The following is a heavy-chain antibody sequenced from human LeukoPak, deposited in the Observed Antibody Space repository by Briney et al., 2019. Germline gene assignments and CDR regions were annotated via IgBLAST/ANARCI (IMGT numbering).Heavy chain of an antibody. CDR3: ARAFGSGSYIRYYYYYMDV. CDR2: ISSSSSYI. CDR1: GFTFSSYS. Sequence: GGSLRLSCAASGFTFSSYSMNWVRQAPGKGLEWVSSISSSSSYIYYADSVKGRFTISRDNAKNSLYLQMNSLRAEDTAVYYCARAFGSGSYIRYYYYYMDVWGKGTTVTVSS. V-gene: IGHV3-21*04. J-gene: IGHJ6*03. D-gene: IGHD1-26*01.